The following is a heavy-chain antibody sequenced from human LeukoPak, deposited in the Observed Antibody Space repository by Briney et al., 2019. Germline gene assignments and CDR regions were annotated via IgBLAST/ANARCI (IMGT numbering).Heavy chain of an antibody. CDR1: GFTFSSYS. CDR3: AREMGGGLHYFQS. D-gene: IGHD3-16*01. V-gene: IGHV3-48*01. CDR2: ISSSGSTI. J-gene: IGHJ4*02. Sequence: GGSLRPSCAASGFTFSSYSMNWVRQAPGKGLEWVSYISSSGSTIYYADSVKGRFTISRDSSQNTLFLGVKSLGAEDTAIYYCAREMGGGLHYFQSWGQGTLVTVSS.